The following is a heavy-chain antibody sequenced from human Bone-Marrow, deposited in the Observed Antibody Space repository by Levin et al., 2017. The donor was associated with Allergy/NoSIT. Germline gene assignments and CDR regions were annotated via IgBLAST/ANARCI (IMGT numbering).Heavy chain of an antibody. Sequence: GGSLRLSCAASGFSFSSYDMHWVRQAPGKGLEWVAFISFDGNNQHYADSVKGRFTISRDNSKNSLFLQMNRLGAVDTGFYYCASQRGFDGDDEYDYWGHGTLVTVSS. D-gene: IGHD5-12*01. J-gene: IGHJ4*01. V-gene: IGHV3-30*03. CDR2: ISFDGNNQ. CDR3: ASQRGFDGDDEYDY. CDR1: GFSFSSYD.